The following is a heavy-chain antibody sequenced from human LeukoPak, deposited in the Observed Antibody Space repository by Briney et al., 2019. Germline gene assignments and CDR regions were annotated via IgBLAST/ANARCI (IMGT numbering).Heavy chain of an antibody. Sequence: PSETLSLTCTVSGGSIGSYYWSWIRQPPGKGLEWIGYIYYSGSTNYNPSLKSRVTISVDTSKNQFSLKLSSVTAADTAVYYCARRYYHDSSGYYYDYYYYYMDVWGKGTTVTVSS. V-gene: IGHV4-59*01. CDR1: GGSIGSYY. D-gene: IGHD3-22*01. CDR3: ARRYYHDSSGYYYDYYYYYMDV. CDR2: IYYSGST. J-gene: IGHJ6*03.